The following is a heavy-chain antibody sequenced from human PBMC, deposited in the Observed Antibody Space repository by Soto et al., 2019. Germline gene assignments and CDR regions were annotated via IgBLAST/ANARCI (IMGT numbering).Heavy chain of an antibody. Sequence: QINLKESAPTVVKPTQTLTLTCTFSGFSLSSSGASVGWIRQPPGRDLEWVALIYWDDDTRDNRYNQSLDGRVSVTKQTSKNQAHHTLTNVDLADSATYLCAHRAMMTMFGLVIDNGVWFDPWGQGTRGIVSS. CDR3: AHRAMMTMFGLVIDNGVWFDP. CDR1: GFSLSSSGAS. J-gene: IGHJ5*02. V-gene: IGHV2-5*02. CDR2: IYWDDDTRDN. D-gene: IGHD3-10*01.